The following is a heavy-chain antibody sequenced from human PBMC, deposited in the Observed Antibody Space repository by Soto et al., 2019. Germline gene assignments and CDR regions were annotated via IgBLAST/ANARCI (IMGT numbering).Heavy chain of an antibody. Sequence: SETLAVTCHVSGGAISNYYWTWVRKSPEKGLEWIGYMYYNGNINYNPPLNSRVTISIDTSKNQFSLTLKSVTAADTAVYYCARGGNWFAPWGPGGLLTVSS. J-gene: IGHJ5*02. D-gene: IGHD3-16*01. CDR3: ARGGNWFAP. V-gene: IGHV4-59*01. CDR1: GGAISNYY. CDR2: MYYNGNI.